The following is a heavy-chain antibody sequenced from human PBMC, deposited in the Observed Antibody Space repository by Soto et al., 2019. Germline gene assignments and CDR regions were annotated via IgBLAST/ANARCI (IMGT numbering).Heavy chain of an antibody. J-gene: IGHJ3*02. CDR2: ISYDGSNK. Sequence: ESGGGVVQPGRSLRLSCAASGFTFSSYAMHWVRQAPGKGLEWVAVISYDGSNKYYADSVKGRFTISRDNSKNTLYLQMNSLRAEDTAVYYCARDMDYYDSSGYYGAFDIWGQGTMVTVSS. CDR3: ARDMDYYDSSGYYGAFDI. CDR1: GFTFSSYA. D-gene: IGHD3-22*01. V-gene: IGHV3-30-3*01.